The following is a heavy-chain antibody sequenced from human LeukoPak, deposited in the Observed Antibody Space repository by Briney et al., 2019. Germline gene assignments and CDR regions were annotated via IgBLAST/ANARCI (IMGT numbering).Heavy chain of an antibody. D-gene: IGHD1-26*01. CDR2: ISSSSTYI. J-gene: IGHJ3*02. CDR1: GFIFSTYS. Sequence: GGSLRLSCAASGFIFSTYSMNWVRQAPGKGLEWVSSISSSSTYIYYADSLKGRFTISRDNAKKSLYLQMNSLRVEDTAVYYCARAGFGELLVAAFDIWGQGTMVTVSS. V-gene: IGHV3-21*01. CDR3: ARAGFGELLVAAFDI.